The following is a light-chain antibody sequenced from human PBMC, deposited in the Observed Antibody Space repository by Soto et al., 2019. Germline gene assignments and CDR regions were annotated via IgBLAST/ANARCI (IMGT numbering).Light chain of an antibody. J-gene: IGKJ1*01. Sequence: EIVLTQSPGTLSLSPGERATLSCRASQSLSSTYLAWYQQKPGQAPRLLIYGASVRATGIPDRFSGSASGADFTLTISRLEPEDFAVYYCHQYGSSPRTFGQGTKVEIK. CDR2: GAS. CDR3: HQYGSSPRT. V-gene: IGKV3-20*01. CDR1: QSLSSTY.